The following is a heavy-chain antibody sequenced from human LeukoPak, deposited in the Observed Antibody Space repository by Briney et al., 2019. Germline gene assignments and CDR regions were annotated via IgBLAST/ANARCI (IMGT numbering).Heavy chain of an antibody. J-gene: IGHJ4*02. D-gene: IGHD3-22*01. CDR2: IYYSGST. V-gene: IGHV4-30-4*01. CDR1: GGSISSGDYY. Sequence: SETLSLTCTVSGGSISSGDYYWSWIRQPPGKGLEWIGYIYYSGSTYYNPSLKSRVIISVDTSKNQFSLKLSSVTAADTAVYYCARDGEDSSGYYIDYWGQGTLVTVSS. CDR3: ARDGEDSSGYYIDY.